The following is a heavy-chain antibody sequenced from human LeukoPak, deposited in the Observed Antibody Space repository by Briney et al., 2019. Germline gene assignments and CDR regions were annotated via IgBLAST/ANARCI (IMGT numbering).Heavy chain of an antibody. CDR1: GGSISSGDYY. J-gene: IGHJ6*03. Sequence: SQILSLTCTVSGGSISSGDYYWSWIRQPPGKGLEWIGYIYYSGSTYYNPSLKSRVTISVDTSKNQFSLKLSSVTAADTAVYYCARSNYDFWSGYYYYMDVWGKGTTVTVSS. CDR2: IYYSGST. D-gene: IGHD3-3*01. CDR3: ARSNYDFWSGYYYYMDV. V-gene: IGHV4-30-4*08.